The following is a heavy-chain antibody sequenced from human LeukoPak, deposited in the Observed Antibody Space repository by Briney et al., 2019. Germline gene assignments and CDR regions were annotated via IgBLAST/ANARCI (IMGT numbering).Heavy chain of an antibody. CDR1: GGTFSSYA. J-gene: IGHJ4*02. V-gene: IGHV1-69*13. Sequence: ASVKVSCKASGGTFSSYAISWVRQAPGQGLEWMGGIIPIFGTANYAQKFQGRVTITADESTSTAYMELSSLRSEDTAVYYCAPTTVTPTSQPVAVNWGQGTLVTVSS. CDR2: IIPIFGTA. CDR3: APTTVTPTSQPVAVN. D-gene: IGHD4-11*01.